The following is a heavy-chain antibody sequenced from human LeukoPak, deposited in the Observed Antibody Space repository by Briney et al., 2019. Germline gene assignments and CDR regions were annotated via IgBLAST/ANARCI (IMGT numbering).Heavy chain of an antibody. CDR1: GFTFSRDG. D-gene: IGHD5/OR15-5a*01. CDR2: ISNDETNK. V-gene: IGHV3-30*18. Sequence: PGRSLRLSCAASGFTFSRDGMHWVRQAPGKGLEWVAVISNDETNKYYADSVKGRLTISRDNSKNIVYLQMNSLRVEDTAVYYCAKEGQRGSYGVYDDYHWGQGTLVTVSS. J-gene: IGHJ5*02. CDR3: AKEGQRGSYGVYDDYH.